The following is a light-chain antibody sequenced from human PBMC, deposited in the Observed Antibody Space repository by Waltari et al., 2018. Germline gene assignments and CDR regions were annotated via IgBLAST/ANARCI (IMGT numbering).Light chain of an antibody. J-gene: IGLJ2*01. CDR3: QTWDSSVV. CDR1: TLGATY. CDR2: QEF. Sequence: SYELTQPPSVSVSPGQTATITCSGDTLGATYVSWYQQRPGQSPMLVLYQEFKRPSGIPERFSGANSGDTATLTISGTQAMDEADYYCQTWDSSVVFGGGTKLTVL. V-gene: IGLV3-1*01.